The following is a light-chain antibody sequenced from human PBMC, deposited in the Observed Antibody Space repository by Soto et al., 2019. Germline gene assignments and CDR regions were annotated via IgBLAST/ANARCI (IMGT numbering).Light chain of an antibody. V-gene: IGKV1-9*01. J-gene: IGKJ5*01. CDR1: QGISSY. CDR2: AAS. CDR3: QQLSGYPIT. Sequence: IQLTQSPSSLSASVGDRVTITCRASQGISSYLAWYQQKPGKAPKLLIYAASTLQSGVPSRFGGSGSGTDFTLTIISLQPEDFATYYCQQLSGYPITFGQGTRLEIK.